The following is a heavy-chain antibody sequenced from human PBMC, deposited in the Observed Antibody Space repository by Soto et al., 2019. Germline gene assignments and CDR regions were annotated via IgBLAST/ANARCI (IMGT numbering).Heavy chain of an antibody. Sequence: GGSLRLSCAASGFFFNTYAVHWVRQAPGKGLEWVAVISNDETKKYFADSVKGRVSISRDSSKNTVYLQMDSLRAEDTAVYYCARSIAVAGLDYWGPGTLVTVSS. D-gene: IGHD6-19*01. V-gene: IGHV3-30-3*01. CDR1: GFFFNTYA. CDR3: ARSIAVAGLDY. CDR2: ISNDETKK. J-gene: IGHJ4*02.